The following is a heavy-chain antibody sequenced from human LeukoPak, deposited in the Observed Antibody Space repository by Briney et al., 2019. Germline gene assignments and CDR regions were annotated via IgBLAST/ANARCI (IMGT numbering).Heavy chain of an antibody. J-gene: IGHJ3*02. Sequence: GGSLRLSCAASGFTFSSYAMSWVRQAPGKGLVWVSRINSDGSSTSYADSVKGRFTISRDNAKNTLYLQMNSLRAEDTAVYYCARDEGAYYYDSSGYAFDIWGQGTMVTVSS. CDR2: INSDGSST. D-gene: IGHD3-22*01. CDR3: ARDEGAYYYDSSGYAFDI. CDR1: GFTFSSYA. V-gene: IGHV3-74*01.